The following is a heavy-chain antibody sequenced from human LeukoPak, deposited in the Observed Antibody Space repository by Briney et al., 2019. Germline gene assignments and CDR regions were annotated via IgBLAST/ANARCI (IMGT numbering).Heavy chain of an antibody. Sequence: SETLSLTCTVSGGSLSSYYWSWIRQPPGQGLEWIGYIYYSGSTNYNPSLKSRVTITVDTSKNQSSLKLSSVTAADTAVYYCAREYRGSSFGVVSHAFDIWGQGTMVTVSS. CDR1: GGSLSSYY. D-gene: IGHD3-3*01. CDR2: IYYSGST. CDR3: AREYRGSSFGVVSHAFDI. V-gene: IGHV4-59*01. J-gene: IGHJ3*02.